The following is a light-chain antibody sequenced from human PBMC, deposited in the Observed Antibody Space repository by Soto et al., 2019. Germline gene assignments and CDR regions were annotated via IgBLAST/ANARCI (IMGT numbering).Light chain of an antibody. Sequence: EIVMTQSPATLSVSPGERATLSCRASQSVSSNLAWYQQKPGQAPRLLIYGASSRATDIPDRFSGSGSGTEFTLTISRLEPEDFAVYYCQQYDKWFSITFGQGTRLEIK. V-gene: IGKV3D-15*01. CDR2: GAS. CDR3: QQYDKWFSIT. CDR1: QSVSSN. J-gene: IGKJ5*01.